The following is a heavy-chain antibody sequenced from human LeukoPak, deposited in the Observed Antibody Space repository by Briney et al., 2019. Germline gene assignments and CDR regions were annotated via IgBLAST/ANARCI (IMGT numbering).Heavy chain of an antibody. J-gene: IGHJ4*02. CDR1: GFTFSDYY. CDR2: ISSSGSTI. V-gene: IGHV3-11*04. D-gene: IGHD6-19*01. Sequence: PGGSLRLSCAASGFTFSDYYMSWIRQAPGKGLEWVSYISSSGSTIYYADSVKGRFTISRDNAKNSLYLQMNSLRAEDTAVYYCARMMAVAELYYFDYWGQGTLVTVSS. CDR3: ARMMAVAELYYFDY.